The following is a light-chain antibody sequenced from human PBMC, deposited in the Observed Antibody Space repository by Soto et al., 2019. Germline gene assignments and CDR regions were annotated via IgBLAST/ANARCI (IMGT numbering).Light chain of an antibody. Sequence: IRMTHSPASLSASTGDRVSITCRASQGISSYLAWYQQKPGKAPKLLIYAASTLQSGVPSRFSGSGSGTDFTLTISCLQSEDFATYYCQQYYSYPWRFGQGTKVDI. CDR1: QGISSY. CDR3: QQYYSYPWR. V-gene: IGKV1-8*01. CDR2: AAS. J-gene: IGKJ1*01.